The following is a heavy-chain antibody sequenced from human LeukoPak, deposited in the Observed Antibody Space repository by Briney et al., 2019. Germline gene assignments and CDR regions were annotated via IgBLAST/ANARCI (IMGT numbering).Heavy chain of an antibody. J-gene: IGHJ4*02. CDR3: ARVGDSSGYYFDY. CDR1: GSTFSSYA. V-gene: IGHV1-69*05. Sequence: SVKVSCKASGSTFSSYAISWVRQAPGQGLEWMGGIIPIFGTANYAQKFQGRVTITTDESTSTAYMELSSLRSEDTAVYYCARVGDSSGYYFDYWGQGTLVTVSS. D-gene: IGHD3-22*01. CDR2: IIPIFGTA.